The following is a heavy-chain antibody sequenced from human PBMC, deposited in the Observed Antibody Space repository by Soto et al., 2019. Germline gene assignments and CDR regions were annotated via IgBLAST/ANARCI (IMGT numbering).Heavy chain of an antibody. Sequence: PSETLSLTCTVSGGSISSSSYYWGWFRQPPGKGLEWIASIYYSGSTYYNPSLKSRVTISVDTSKNQFSLKLSSVTAADTAVYYCARDHHYRNSWSFDSWGQGTLVTVSS. CDR1: GGSISSSSYY. CDR3: ARDHHYRNSWSFDS. D-gene: IGHD6-13*01. CDR2: IYYSGST. V-gene: IGHV4-39*07. J-gene: IGHJ4*02.